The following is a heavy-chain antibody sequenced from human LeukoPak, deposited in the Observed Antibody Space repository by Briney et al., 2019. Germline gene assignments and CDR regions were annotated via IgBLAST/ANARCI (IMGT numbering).Heavy chain of an antibody. CDR2: IYHSGST. D-gene: IGHD1-1*01. J-gene: IGHJ5*02. Sequence: SEALSLTCAVSGGSISSGGYSWSWIRQPPGKGLEWIGYIYHSGSTYYNPSLKSRVTISVDRSKNQFSLKLSSVTAADTAVYYCARGTERASWFDPWGQGTLVTVSS. CDR1: GGSISSGGYS. CDR3: ARGTERASWFDP. V-gene: IGHV4-30-2*01.